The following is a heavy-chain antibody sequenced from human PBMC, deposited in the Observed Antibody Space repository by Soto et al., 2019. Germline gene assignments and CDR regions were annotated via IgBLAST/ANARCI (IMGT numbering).Heavy chain of an antibody. D-gene: IGHD2-2*01. CDR3: ASRGVPDAMRGFEY. Sequence: SVKVSCKASGGTFSSDTLTWGRQAPGQGLEWMGRITPMLGKSTDAQKFQGRFTRTADKATGTTYMELNSLTADETGVYFRASRGVPDAMRGFEYWG. CDR2: ITPMLGKS. CDR1: GGTFSSDT. V-gene: IGHV1-69*02. J-gene: IGHJ4*01.